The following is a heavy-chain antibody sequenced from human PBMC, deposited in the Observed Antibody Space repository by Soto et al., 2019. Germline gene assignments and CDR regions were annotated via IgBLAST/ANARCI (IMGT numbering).Heavy chain of an antibody. Sequence: QVQLVESGGGVVQPGRSLRLSCIASGFTFSTYVMHWVRQAPGEGLEWVAGISVDRGSTHYTDSVKGRFTISRDNAKNTVYLQMDSLTVEETTVYYCAREDESSGHAGTFKHWGQGTLVTVSS. CDR2: ISVDRGST. J-gene: IGHJ1*01. CDR1: GFTFSTYV. V-gene: IGHV3-30*14. CDR3: AREDESSGHAGTFKH. D-gene: IGHD3-22*01.